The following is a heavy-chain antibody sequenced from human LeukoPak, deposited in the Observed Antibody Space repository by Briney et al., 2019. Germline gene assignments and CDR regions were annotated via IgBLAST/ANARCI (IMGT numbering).Heavy chain of an antibody. J-gene: IGHJ5*02. CDR1: GYTFTSYW. D-gene: IGHD6-6*01. V-gene: IGHV5-51*01. Sequence: GESLKISCQSSGYTFTSYWIGWVRQMPGIGLQWVGIIYPGDSDTTYSPSFQGQVTISADKSISTAYLQWSSLKAWDTSIYYCARLIVGSSSTGWFDPWGQGTLVTVSS. CDR3: ARLIVGSSSTGWFDP. CDR2: IYPGDSDT.